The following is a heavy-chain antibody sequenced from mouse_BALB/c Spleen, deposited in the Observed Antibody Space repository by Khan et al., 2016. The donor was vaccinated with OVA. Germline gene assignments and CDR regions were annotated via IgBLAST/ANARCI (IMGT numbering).Heavy chain of an antibody. CDR2: INPSSGYT. V-gene: IGHV1-4*01. Sequence: QVQLKESGTELARPGASVKMSCKASGYTFTSYTMHWVKQRPGQGLEWIGYINPSSGYTNYNQKFKDKATLTADKSSLTAYMQLSSLTSEDSAIYYCAREEAYYRCDGWFAYWGQGTLVTVSA. D-gene: IGHD2-14*01. J-gene: IGHJ3*01. CDR1: GYTFTSYT. CDR3: AREEAYYRCDGWFAY.